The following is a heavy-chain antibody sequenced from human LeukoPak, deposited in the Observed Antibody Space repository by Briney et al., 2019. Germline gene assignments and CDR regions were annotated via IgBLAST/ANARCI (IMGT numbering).Heavy chain of an antibody. J-gene: IGHJ4*02. CDR3: ARALGNYYDSSGYYLHFDY. CDR1: GYTFTTYG. D-gene: IGHD3-22*01. V-gene: IGHV1-18*01. CDR2: VSGYSGNT. Sequence: ASVKVSRKPSGYTFTTYGFSGVGQAPAQGREWSGWVSGYSGNTNYAQKLQGRVTMTTDTSTSTAYMELRSLRSDDTAVYYCARALGNYYDSSGYYLHFDYWGQGTLVTVSS.